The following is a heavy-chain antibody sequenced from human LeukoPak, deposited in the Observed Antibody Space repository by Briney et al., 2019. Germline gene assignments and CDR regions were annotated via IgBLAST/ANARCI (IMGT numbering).Heavy chain of an antibody. CDR1: GLTFSDSA. CDR2: IRSKTNRYAT. CDR3: AKDAWSCGGNSCPQYYYYMDV. V-gene: IGHV3-73*01. Sequence: GGSLRLSCAASGLTFSDSAMHWVRQASGKGVEWVGRIRSKTNRYATAYAASVKGRFTISRDDSKNTAYLQMNSLQTEDTAVYYCAKDAWSCGGNSCPQYYYYMDVWGKGTTVTVSS. D-gene: IGHD2-21*02. J-gene: IGHJ6*03.